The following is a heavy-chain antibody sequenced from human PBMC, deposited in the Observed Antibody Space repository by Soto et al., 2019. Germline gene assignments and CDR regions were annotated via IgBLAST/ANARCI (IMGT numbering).Heavy chain of an antibody. Sequence: GGSLRLSCAASGFTFSNAWMSWVRQAPGKGLEWVGRIKSKTDGGTTDYAAPGKGRFTISRDDSKNTLYLQMNSQKTEDTAVYFCTTETYYDILTGYYRFDYWGQGTLVTVSS. CDR2: IKSKTDGGTT. V-gene: IGHV3-15*01. D-gene: IGHD3-9*01. CDR1: GFTFSNAW. CDR3: TTETYYDILTGYYRFDY. J-gene: IGHJ4*02.